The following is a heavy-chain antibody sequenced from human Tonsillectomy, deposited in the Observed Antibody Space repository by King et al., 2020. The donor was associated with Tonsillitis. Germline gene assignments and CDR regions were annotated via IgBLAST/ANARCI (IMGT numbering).Heavy chain of an antibody. D-gene: IGHD3-3*01. CDR1: GFTFSSYA. CDR2: ISGSGGST. V-gene: IGHV3-23*04. CDR3: AKDLSYDFWSTYLSGLYHYYYGMDV. Sequence: VQLVESGGGLVQPGGSLRLSCAASGFTFSSYAMSWVRQAPGKGLEWVSGISGSGGSTYYADSVRGRFTISSDNSKNTLYLQMNSLRAEDTAVYYCAKDLSYDFWSTYLSGLYHYYYGMDVWGQGTTVTVSS. J-gene: IGHJ6*02.